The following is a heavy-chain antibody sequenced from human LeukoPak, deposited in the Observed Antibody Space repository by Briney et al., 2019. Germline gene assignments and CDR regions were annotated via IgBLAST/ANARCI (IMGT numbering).Heavy chain of an antibody. CDR2: ITTTSSTI. Sequence: GGSLRLSCAASGFTFSSYNMNWVRQAPGKGLEWLSYITTTSSTIYYADSVKGRFTISRDNAKNSMYLQMNSLRAEDTAVYYCARVPFYYDSSGLYPTYYYMDVWGTGTTVTVSS. D-gene: IGHD3-22*01. J-gene: IGHJ6*03. CDR1: GFTFSSYN. V-gene: IGHV3-48*04. CDR3: ARVPFYYDSSGLYPTYYYMDV.